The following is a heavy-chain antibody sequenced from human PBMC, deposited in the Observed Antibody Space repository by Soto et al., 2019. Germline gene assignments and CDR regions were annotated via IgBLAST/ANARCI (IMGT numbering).Heavy chain of an antibody. V-gene: IGHV4-59*01. CDR1: GGSISSYY. D-gene: IGHD3-10*01. J-gene: IGHJ3*02. CDR2: IYYSGST. CDR3: ARGGERRFGELLMGNKGSHAFDI. Sequence: SETLSLTCTVSGGSISSYYWSWIRQPPGKGLEWIGYIYYSGSTNYNPSLKSRVTISVDTSKNQFSLKLSSVTAADTAVYYCARGGERRFGELLMGNKGSHAFDIWGQGTMVTVSS.